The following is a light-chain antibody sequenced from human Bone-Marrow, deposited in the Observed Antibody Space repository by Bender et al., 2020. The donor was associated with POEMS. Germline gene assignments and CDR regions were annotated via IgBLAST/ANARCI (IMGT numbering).Light chain of an antibody. CDR3: YSYAGSNNYV. CDR1: SSDIGRYNY. V-gene: IGLV2-8*01. CDR2: EVS. J-gene: IGLJ1*01. Sequence: QSVLTQPPSASGSPGQSVTISCTGTSSDIGRYNYVSWYQQHLGKAPKFMIYEVSKRPSGVPDRFSGSKSGNTASLTVSGLQAEDEADYYCYSYAGSNNYVFGTGTKVTVL.